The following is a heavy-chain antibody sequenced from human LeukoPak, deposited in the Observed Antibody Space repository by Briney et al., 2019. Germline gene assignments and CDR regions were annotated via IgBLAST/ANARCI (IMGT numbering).Heavy chain of an antibody. J-gene: IGHJ4*02. D-gene: IGHD6-19*01. V-gene: IGHV1-18*04. CDR1: GYIFSRFG. CDR2: ISANNGDT. Sequence: ASVKVSCKTSGYIFSRFGITWVRQAPGEGLEWMGSISANNGDTDYAERFQGRVTMTTDTSTSTAYMELRSLRSDDTAVYYCAREGSGWYGHYFDYWGQGTLVTVSS. CDR3: AREGSGWYGHYFDY.